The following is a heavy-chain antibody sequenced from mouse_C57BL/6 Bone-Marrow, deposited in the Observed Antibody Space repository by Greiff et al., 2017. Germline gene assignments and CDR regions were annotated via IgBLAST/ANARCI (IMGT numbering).Heavy chain of an antibody. CDR2: IYPGSGNT. J-gene: IGHJ1*03. CDR3: ARGDCGSSYWYFDV. Sequence: QVQLQQSGAELVKPGASVKLSCKASGYTFTDYYINWVKQRPGQGLEWIARIYPGSGNTYDNEKFKGKATLTAEKSSSTAYMQLSSLTSEDSAVYCCARGDCGSSYWYFDVWGTGTTVTVSS. D-gene: IGHD1-1*01. CDR1: GYTFTDYY. V-gene: IGHV1-76*01.